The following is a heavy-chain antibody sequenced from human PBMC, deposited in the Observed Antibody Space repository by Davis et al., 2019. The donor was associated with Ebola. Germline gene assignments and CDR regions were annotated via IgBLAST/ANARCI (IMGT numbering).Heavy chain of an antibody. Sequence: PGGSLRLSCAASGFTFSNYAMNWVRQAPGKGLESIASVSDNGDRTYYKDSVKGRFTISRDNSKSPLYLQMNSLGDDDTAVYFCAKVFRNTHPYWYGLDVWGQGTTVIVSS. CDR1: GFTFSNYA. V-gene: IGHV3-23*01. CDR3: AKVFRNTHPYWYGLDV. D-gene: IGHD2-8*01. CDR2: VSDNGDRT. J-gene: IGHJ6*02.